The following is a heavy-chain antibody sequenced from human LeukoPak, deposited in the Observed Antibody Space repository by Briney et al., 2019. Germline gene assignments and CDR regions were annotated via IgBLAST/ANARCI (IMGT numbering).Heavy chain of an antibody. J-gene: IGHJ4*02. CDR3: ARVHYYDGSGYSAAFDN. CDR2: IWYDGSNK. D-gene: IGHD3-22*01. V-gene: IGHV3-33*01. Sequence: QPGRSLSLSCAASGFTFINYGMHWVRQDPGKGLEWVAGIWYDGSNKHYVCSVKGPFTMSRDNSQNTLSLQMNSLRAEDTAVYYCARVHYYDGSGYSAAFDNWGQGSLVTVSS. CDR1: GFTFINYG.